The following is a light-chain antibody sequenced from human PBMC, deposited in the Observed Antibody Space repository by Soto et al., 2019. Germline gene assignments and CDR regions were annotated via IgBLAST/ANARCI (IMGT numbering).Light chain of an antibody. Sequence: SYELTQPPSVSVSPGQTASITCSGNKLGAKYACWYQQKPGQSPVLVLHQDTKRPSGIPERFSGSTSGDTATLTISGTQAMDEADYYCQTWDSGTAVFGGGTKLTVL. J-gene: IGLJ2*01. CDR1: KLGAKY. CDR2: QDT. V-gene: IGLV3-1*01. CDR3: QTWDSGTAV.